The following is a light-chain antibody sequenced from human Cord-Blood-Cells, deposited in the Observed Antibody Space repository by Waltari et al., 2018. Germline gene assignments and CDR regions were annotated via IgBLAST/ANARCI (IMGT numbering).Light chain of an antibody. CDR2: SNN. V-gene: IGLV1-44*01. CDR3: AAWDDSLNGLV. J-gene: IGLJ1*01. Sequence: QSVLTQPPSASGTPGQRVTISCSGSSSNIGSNTVNWYQQLPGTAPKLLIYSNNQRPSGVPDPFSGPKSGTSASLAISGLQSEDEADYYCAAWDDSLNGLVFGTGTKVTVL. CDR1: SSNIGSNT.